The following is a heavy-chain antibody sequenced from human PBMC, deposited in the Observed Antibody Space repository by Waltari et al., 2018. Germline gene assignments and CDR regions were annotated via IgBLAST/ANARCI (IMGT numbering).Heavy chain of an antibody. J-gene: IGHJ4*02. CDR3: ARASRWSFDY. CDR1: GFTVSSNY. Sequence: EVQLVESGGGLIQPGGSLRLSCAASGFTVSSNYMSWVRQAPGKGLEWVSVVYMVGSTYYADSVKGRCTISRDNSKNTLYLQMNSRGDEDTAVYYCARASRWSFDYWGQGTLVTFSS. V-gene: IGHV3-53*01. CDR2: VYMVGST. D-gene: IGHD2-15*01.